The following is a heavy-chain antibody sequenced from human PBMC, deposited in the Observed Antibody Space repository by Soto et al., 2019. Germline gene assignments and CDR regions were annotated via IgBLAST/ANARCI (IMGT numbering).Heavy chain of an antibody. Sequence: RLSCAASGFTFSNAWLSWVRQAPGKGLEWVGHIKPTTDGGTTDYAAPVKGRFTISRDDSQNPLYLQMDSLHTEDTAVYFCTTEIHGYLYFYCWVRGTRVPVSS. J-gene: IGHJ4*01. CDR2: IKPTTDGGTT. V-gene: IGHV3-15*01. CDR3: TTEIHGYLYFYC. CDR1: GFTFSNAW. D-gene: IGHD5-18*01.